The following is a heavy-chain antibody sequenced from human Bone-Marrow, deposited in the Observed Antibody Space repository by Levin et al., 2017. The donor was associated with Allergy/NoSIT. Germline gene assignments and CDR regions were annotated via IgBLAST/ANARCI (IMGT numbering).Heavy chain of an antibody. Sequence: GGSLRLSCAASGFSFRDYDMYWVRHTAGKGLEWVAGIGSTGDTFYSASVKGRFTISRENAKNALFLEMNSLTDGDTALYFCARGGEAFYYYMDVWGEGTSVTVSS. J-gene: IGHJ6*03. D-gene: IGHD3-16*01. CDR1: GFSFRDYD. V-gene: IGHV3-13*01. CDR2: IGSTGDT. CDR3: ARGGEAFYYYMDV.